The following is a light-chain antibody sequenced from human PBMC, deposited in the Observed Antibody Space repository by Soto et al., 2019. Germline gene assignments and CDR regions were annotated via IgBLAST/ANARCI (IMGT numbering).Light chain of an antibody. J-gene: IGKJ1*01. V-gene: IGKV1-5*03. Sequence: DIQMTQSPSTLSASVGDRVTITCRASQSISSWLAWYQQKPGKAPKLLIYKASSLESGVPSRFSGSGSGTESTLSISSLQPDDFATYYYQQYDSFPRTFGQGTKVEIK. CDR3: QQYDSFPRT. CDR2: KAS. CDR1: QSISSW.